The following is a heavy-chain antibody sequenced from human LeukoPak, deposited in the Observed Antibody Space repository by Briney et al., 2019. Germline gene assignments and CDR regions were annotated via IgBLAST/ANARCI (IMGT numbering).Heavy chain of an antibody. CDR1: GFTFSSYA. J-gene: IGHJ4*01. CDR2: ISGSGGST. CDR3: AKDPEGYKSRHFDY. V-gene: IGHV3-23*01. D-gene: IGHD5-24*01. Sequence: GGSLRLSCAASGFTFSSYAMSWVRQAPGKGLEWVSAISGSGGSTYYADSVKGRFTISRDNSKNTLYLQMNSLRAEDPAVYYCAKDPEGYKSRHFDYWGQGTLVTVSS.